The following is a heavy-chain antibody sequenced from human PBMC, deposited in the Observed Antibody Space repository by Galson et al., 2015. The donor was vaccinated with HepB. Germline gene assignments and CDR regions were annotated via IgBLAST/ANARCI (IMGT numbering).Heavy chain of an antibody. CDR3: AREGLGSWSYYYYYYGMDV. Sequence: SLRLSCAASGLTFSTNYMSWVRQAPGKGLEWVSSISSSSSYIYYADSVKGRFTISRDNAKNSLYLQMNSLGAEDTAVYYCAREGLGSWSYYYYYYGMDVWGQGTTVTVSS. D-gene: IGHD6-13*01. V-gene: IGHV3-21*01. J-gene: IGHJ6*02. CDR2: ISSSSSYI. CDR1: GLTFSTNY.